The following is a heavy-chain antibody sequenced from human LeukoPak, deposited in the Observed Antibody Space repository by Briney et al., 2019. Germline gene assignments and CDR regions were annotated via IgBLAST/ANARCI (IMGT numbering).Heavy chain of an antibody. CDR2: ISYDGSNK. CDR3: ARGGYYYDSSGYYVDY. D-gene: IGHD3-22*01. CDR1: GFTFSSYA. Sequence: GRSLRLSCAASGFTFSSYAMHWVRQAPGKGLEWVAVISYDGSNKYYADSVKGRFTISRDNSKNTLYLQMNSLRAEDTAVYYCARGGYYYDSSGYYVDYWGQGTLVTVSS. V-gene: IGHV3-30-3*01. J-gene: IGHJ4*02.